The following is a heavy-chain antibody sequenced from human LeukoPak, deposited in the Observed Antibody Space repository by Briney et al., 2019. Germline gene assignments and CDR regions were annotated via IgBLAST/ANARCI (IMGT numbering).Heavy chain of an antibody. Sequence: PSETLSLTCTVSGGSISSYYWSWIRQPPGKGLEWIGYIYYSGGTNYNPSLKSRVIISVDTSKNQFSLKLSSVTAADTAVYYCASFYFDSSGYYSLGLVWGQGTLVTVSS. CDR1: GGSISSYY. CDR2: IYYSGGT. CDR3: ASFYFDSSGYYSLGLV. D-gene: IGHD3-22*01. V-gene: IGHV4-59*08. J-gene: IGHJ4*02.